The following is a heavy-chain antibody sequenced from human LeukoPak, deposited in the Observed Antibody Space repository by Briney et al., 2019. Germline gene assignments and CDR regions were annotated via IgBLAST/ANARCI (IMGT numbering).Heavy chain of an antibody. CDR2: TNSDGSST. Sequence: GGSLRLSCAASGFTFSSYWMHWVRQAPGKGLVWVSRTNSDGSSTSYADSVKGRFTISRDNAKNTLYLQMNSLRAEDTAVYYCARARYYGDSYVDYWGQGTLVTVSS. D-gene: IGHD4-17*01. CDR3: ARARYYGDSYVDY. CDR1: GFTFSSYW. J-gene: IGHJ4*02. V-gene: IGHV3-74*01.